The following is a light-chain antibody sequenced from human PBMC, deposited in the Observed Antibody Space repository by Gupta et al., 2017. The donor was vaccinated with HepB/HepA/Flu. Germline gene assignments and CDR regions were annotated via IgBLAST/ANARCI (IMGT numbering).Light chain of an antibody. Sequence: EIVLTQSPATLSLSPGERATLSCRATQSVGTYLAWYQHKPGQAPRLLIYDASNRATGIPARFSGSGYGTDFTLTISSREPEDFAVYYCQQRSDWPLFTFGPGTRVDIK. CDR3: QQRSDWPLFT. V-gene: IGKV3-11*01. CDR1: QSVGTY. J-gene: IGKJ3*01. CDR2: DAS.